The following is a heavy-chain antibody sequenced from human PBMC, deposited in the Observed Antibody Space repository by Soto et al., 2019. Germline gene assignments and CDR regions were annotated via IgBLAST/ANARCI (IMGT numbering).Heavy chain of an antibody. CDR1: GFTFSDYY. Sequence: GGSLRLSCAASGFTFSDYYMSWIRQAPGKGLEWVSYISSSGSTIYHADSVKGRFTISRDNAKNSLYLQMNSLRAEDTAVYYCARAYRPTLRYFDWLLLGWGQGTLVTVSS. D-gene: IGHD3-9*01. CDR2: ISSSGSTI. V-gene: IGHV3-11*01. J-gene: IGHJ4*02. CDR3: ARAYRPTLRYFDWLLLG.